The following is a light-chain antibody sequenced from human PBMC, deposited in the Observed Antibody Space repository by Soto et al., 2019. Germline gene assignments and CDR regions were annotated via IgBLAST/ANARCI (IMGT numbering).Light chain of an antibody. J-gene: IGKJ1*01. Sequence: EIVLTQSPGTLSLSPGERATLSCRASQSFSSSYLAWYQQKPGQAPRLLIYAASSRATGIPDRFSGSGSGTDFTLTISRLEPEDFAVYYCQQYGSSPGTFGQGTKVEV. CDR2: AAS. V-gene: IGKV3-20*01. CDR1: QSFSSSY. CDR3: QQYGSSPGT.